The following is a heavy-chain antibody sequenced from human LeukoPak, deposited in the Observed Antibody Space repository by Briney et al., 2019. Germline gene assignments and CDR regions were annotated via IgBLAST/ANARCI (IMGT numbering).Heavy chain of an antibody. CDR1: GGSISSYY. V-gene: IGHV4-59*01. J-gene: IGHJ6*02. CDR3: ARDLMGSYCSGGSCYSHRGAKCYYYGMDV. D-gene: IGHD2-15*01. Sequence: SETLSLTCTVSGGSISSYYWSWIRQPPGKGLEWIGYIYYSGSTNYNPSLKSRVTISVDTSKNQFSLKLSSVTAADTAVYYCARDLMGSYCSGGSCYSHRGAKCYYYGMDVWGQGTTVTVSS. CDR2: IYYSGST.